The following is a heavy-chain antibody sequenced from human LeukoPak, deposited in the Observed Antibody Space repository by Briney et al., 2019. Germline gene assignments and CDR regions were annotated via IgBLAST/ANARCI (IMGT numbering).Heavy chain of an antibody. Sequence: GGSLRLSCATSGFTFSIFGMHWVRQAPGKGLEWLAGIAYDGSYEYYADSVKGRFSISRDNSKNTLYLQLNSLRAEDTAIYYCAHHGEGTIRIAAFDIWGQGTMVTVSS. CDR3: AHHGEGTIRIAAFDI. V-gene: IGHV3-30*12. J-gene: IGHJ3*02. CDR1: GFTFSIFG. CDR2: IAYDGSYE. D-gene: IGHD3-10*01.